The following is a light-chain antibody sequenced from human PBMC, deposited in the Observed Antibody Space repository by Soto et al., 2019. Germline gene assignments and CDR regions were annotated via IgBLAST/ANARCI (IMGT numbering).Light chain of an antibody. CDR1: QTVRNNY. CDR2: DAS. Sequence: EVMLTLSPGTLSLSPGERATLSCRASQTVRNNYLAWYQQKPGQAPRLLIYDASSRATGIPDRFSGGGSGTDFTLTISRLEPEDFAVYYCQQFSSYPLTFGGRSMV. J-gene: IGKJ4*01. CDR3: QQFSSYPLT. V-gene: IGKV3-20*01.